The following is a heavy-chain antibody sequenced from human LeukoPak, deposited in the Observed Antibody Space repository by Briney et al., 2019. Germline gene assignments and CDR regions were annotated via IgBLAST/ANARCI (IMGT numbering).Heavy chain of an antibody. CDR1: GYTFTSYY. CDR3: ARDRSKRELPFWFDP. Sequence: ASVKVSCKASGYTFTSYYMHWVRQAPGQGLEWMGIINPSGGSTSYAQKFQGRVTMTRDTSTSTVYMELSSLRSEDTAVYYCARDRSKRELPFWFDPWGQGTLVTVSS. D-gene: IGHD1-26*01. V-gene: IGHV1-46*01. J-gene: IGHJ5*02. CDR2: INPSGGST.